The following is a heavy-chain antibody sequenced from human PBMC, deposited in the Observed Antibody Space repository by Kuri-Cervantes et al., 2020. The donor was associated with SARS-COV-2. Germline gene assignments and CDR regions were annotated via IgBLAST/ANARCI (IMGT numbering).Heavy chain of an antibody. V-gene: IGHV3-13*01. D-gene: IGHD2-15*01. CDR1: GFTFSSYD. CDR3: AKERCSGGSCYLFDY. Sequence: GESLKISCAASGFTFSSYDMHWVRQATGKGLEWVSAIGTAGDTYYPGSVKGRFTISRDNSKNTLYPQMNSLRAEDTAVYYCAKERCSGGSCYLFDYWGQGTLVTVSS. J-gene: IGHJ4*02. CDR2: IGTAGDT.